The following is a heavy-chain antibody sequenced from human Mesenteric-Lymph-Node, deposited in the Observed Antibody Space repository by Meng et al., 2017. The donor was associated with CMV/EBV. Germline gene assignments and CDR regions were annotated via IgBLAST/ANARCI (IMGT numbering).Heavy chain of an antibody. Sequence: GSIRSGGYFWSLIRQHPGKGLEYIGNIYDSGRTYYPPSLKSRVTISVDTSKNQFSLKLSSVTAADTAVYYCARKHAPSGYARNWFDPWGQGTLVTVSS. J-gene: IGHJ5*02. D-gene: IGHD5-12*01. V-gene: IGHV4-31*02. CDR1: GSIRSGGYF. CDR3: ARKHAPSGYARNWFDP. CDR2: IYDSGRT.